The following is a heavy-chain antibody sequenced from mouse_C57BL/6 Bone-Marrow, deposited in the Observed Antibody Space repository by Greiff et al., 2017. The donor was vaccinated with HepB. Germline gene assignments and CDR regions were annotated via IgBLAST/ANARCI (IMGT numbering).Heavy chain of an antibody. CDR1: GFTFSDAW. CDR2: IRNKANNHAT. J-gene: IGHJ4*01. V-gene: IGHV6-6*01. CDR3: TRYGGYYYAMDY. D-gene: IGHD1-1*01. Sequence: EVQVVESGGGLVQPGGSMKLSCAASGFTFSDAWMDWVRQSPEKGLEWVAEIRNKANNHATYYAESVKGRFTISRDDSKSSVYLQMNSLRAEDTGIYYCTRYGGYYYAMDYWGQGTSVTVSS.